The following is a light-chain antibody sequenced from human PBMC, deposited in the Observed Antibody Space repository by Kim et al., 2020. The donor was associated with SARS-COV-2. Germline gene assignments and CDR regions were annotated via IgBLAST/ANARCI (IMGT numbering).Light chain of an antibody. V-gene: IGKV1-39*01. J-gene: IGKJ4*01. CDR3: QQSLSNPLT. CDR2: AAS. CDR1: QNIDKY. Sequence: DIQMTQSPSSLSASVGDRVTITCRASQNIDKYVNWYQQKPGKAPKFLIYAASSLQSGVPSRFSGSGSGTDFTLSISSLQPEDFATYYCQQSLSNPLTFGGGTKVDIK.